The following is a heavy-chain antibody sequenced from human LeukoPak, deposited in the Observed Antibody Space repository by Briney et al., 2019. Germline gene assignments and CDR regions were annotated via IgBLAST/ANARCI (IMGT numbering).Heavy chain of an antibody. D-gene: IGHD3-10*01. V-gene: IGHV4-39*07. CDR1: GGSISSTTYY. CDR3: ARAVGSGSFQTYYYYMDV. Sequence: PSETLSLTCTVSGGSISSTTYYWGWIRQRPGKGLEWVGSVYYSGSTYYNPSLRSRVTMSVDTSKNQFSLKLSSVTAADTAVYYCARAVGSGSFQTYYYYMDVWGKGTTVTISS. J-gene: IGHJ6*03. CDR2: VYYSGST.